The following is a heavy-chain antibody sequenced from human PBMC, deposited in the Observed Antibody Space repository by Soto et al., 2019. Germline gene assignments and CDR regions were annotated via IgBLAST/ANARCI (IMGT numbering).Heavy chain of an antibody. CDR2: ITSDGKSK. CDR3: ARESGDWPLNWFDP. V-gene: IGHV3-74*01. CDR1: GFNFSNHW. D-gene: IGHD2-21*02. J-gene: IGHJ5*02. Sequence: TGGSLRLSCAASGFNFSNHWMHWVRQRPAEGLVWVSRITSDGKSKAYAESVEGRFAISRDNAKNTLYLQMNGLTAEDTAVYYCARESGDWPLNWFDPWGQGTLVTVSS.